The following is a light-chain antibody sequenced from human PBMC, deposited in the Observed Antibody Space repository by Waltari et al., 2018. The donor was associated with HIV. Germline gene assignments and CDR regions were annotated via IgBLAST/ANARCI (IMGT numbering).Light chain of an antibody. CDR2: EVS. J-gene: IGLJ1*01. V-gene: IGLV2-14*01. CDR1: SRDIGGCTY. Sequence: QSALTQPASVSGSPGQSITISCTGTSRDIGGCTYVAWYKQYPGKAPKLIIYEVSNRPSGVSNRFSGSKSANTASLTISGLQAEDEADYYCSSYTTNTYVFGTGTKVTVL. CDR3: SSYTTNTYV.